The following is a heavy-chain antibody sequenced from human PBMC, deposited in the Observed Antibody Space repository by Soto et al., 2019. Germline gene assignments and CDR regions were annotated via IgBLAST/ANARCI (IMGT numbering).Heavy chain of an antibody. Sequence: QVQLVQSGAEVKKPGSSVKGSCKASGGTFSSYPISLVRPAPGQGLEWMGRIIPILDITDYAQRFQGRGTITADKATSTAYMELSSLSSDDTDVYYCARPTETGTTSGYDFDYWGQGTLVTVSS. D-gene: IGHD1-7*01. V-gene: IGHV1-69*02. CDR1: GGTFSSYP. J-gene: IGHJ4*02. CDR3: ARPTETGTTSGYDFDY. CDR2: IIPILDIT.